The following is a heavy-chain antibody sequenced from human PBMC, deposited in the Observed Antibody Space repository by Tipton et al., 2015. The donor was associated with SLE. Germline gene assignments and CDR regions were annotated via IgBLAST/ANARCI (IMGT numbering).Heavy chain of an antibody. J-gene: IGHJ4*02. V-gene: IGHV4-59*08. D-gene: IGHD2-2*01. Sequence: TLSLTCTVSSGSISSHHWNWIRQPPGKGLEWIGDIYYTGSTNYNPSLKSRVTISVDTSKNQFSLKLRSVTAADTAVYYCARGYCSTGSCQRGYYFDYWGQGTLVTVSS. CDR2: IYYTGST. CDR1: SGSISSHH. CDR3: ARGYCSTGSCQRGYYFDY.